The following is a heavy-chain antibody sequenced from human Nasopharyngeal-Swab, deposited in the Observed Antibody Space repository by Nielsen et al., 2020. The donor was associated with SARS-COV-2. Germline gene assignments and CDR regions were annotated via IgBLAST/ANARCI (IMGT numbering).Heavy chain of an antibody. CDR2: VNQDGSRT. J-gene: IGHJ4*02. CDR1: GVIFSKYW. V-gene: IGHV3-74*01. Sequence: GESLKISCVASGVIFSKYWMHWVRQAPGKGLVWVSRVNQDGSRTDYADSVRGRFTISRDNAKNTLYLQMNSLRVEDTAVYYCVKHQGSSSDQWGQGTLVTAPQ. CDR3: VKHQGSSSDQ.